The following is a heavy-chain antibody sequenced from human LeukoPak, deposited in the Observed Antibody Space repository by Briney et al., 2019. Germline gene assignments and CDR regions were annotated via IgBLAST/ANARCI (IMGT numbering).Heavy chain of an antibody. D-gene: IGHD3-10*01. J-gene: IGHJ4*02. V-gene: IGHV3-21*01. CDR1: GFTFSTYS. Sequence: GGSLRLSCAASGFTFSTYSMNWVRQAPGKGLEWVSSITSSRIYIYYADSVKGRFTISRDNAKNSLYLQMNSLRAEDTAVYYCAKESGVLLWFGELRFDYWGQGTLVTVSS. CDR2: ITSSRIYI. CDR3: AKESGVLLWFGELRFDY.